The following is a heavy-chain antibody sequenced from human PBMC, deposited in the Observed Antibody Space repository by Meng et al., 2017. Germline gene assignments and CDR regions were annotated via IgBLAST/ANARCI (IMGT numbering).Heavy chain of an antibody. CDR2: IYYSGST. CDR1: GGSISSGGYY. V-gene: IGHV4-31*01. J-gene: IGHJ3*02. D-gene: IGHD3-22*01. Sequence: SETLSLTCTVSGGSISSGGYYWSWIRQHPGKGLEWIGYIYYSGSTYYNPSLKSLVTISVDTSKNQFSLKLSSVTAADTAVYYCARVSEEVVPSDDAFDIWGQGTMVTVSS. CDR3: ARVSEEVVPSDDAFDI.